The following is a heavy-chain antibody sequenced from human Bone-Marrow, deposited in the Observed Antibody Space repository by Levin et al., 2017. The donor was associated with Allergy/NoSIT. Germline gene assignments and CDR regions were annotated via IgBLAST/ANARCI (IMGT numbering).Heavy chain of an antibody. Sequence: GESLKISCVGSGFTFNDYWMTWVRQAPGKGLEWVANIKQDGSDKYYMDSVKGRFTISRDNTENSLFLQMNSLRAEDTAVYYCARGRVGWGVVVPVSIDYWGPGSLVTVSS. V-gene: IGHV3-7*03. J-gene: IGHJ4*02. CDR3: ARGRVGWGVVVPVSIDY. CDR1: GFTFNDYW. CDR2: IKQDGSDK. D-gene: IGHD2-2*01.